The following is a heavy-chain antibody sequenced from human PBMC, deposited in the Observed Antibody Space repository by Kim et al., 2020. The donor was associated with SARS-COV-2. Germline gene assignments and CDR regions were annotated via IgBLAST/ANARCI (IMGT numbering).Heavy chain of an antibody. Sequence: GGSLRLSCAASWFTVSSNYMSWVRQAPGKGLEWVSVIYSGGSTYYADSVKGRFTISRHNSKNTLYLQMNSLRAEDTAVYYCARDFLTDAFDIWGQGTMVTVSS. CDR1: WFTVSSNY. CDR2: IYSGGST. CDR3: ARDFLTDAFDI. J-gene: IGHJ3*02. V-gene: IGHV3-53*04.